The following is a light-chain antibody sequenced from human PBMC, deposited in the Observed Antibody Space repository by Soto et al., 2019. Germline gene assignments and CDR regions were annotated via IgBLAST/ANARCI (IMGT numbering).Light chain of an antibody. J-gene: IGLJ2*01. CDR1: SSNIGSNT. CDR3: AAWDDSLNGPV. V-gene: IGLV1-44*01. Sequence: QSVLTQPPSASGTPGQRVTISCSGSSSNIGSNTVNWYQQLPGTAPKLLIYSNNQRPSGVPDRFSGSYSGTSASLAISGLQSEDEADYYCAAWDDSLNGPVFGGGTKVTVL. CDR2: SNN.